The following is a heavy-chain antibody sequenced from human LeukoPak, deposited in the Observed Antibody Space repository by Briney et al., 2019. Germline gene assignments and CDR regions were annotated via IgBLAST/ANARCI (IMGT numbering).Heavy chain of an antibody. J-gene: IGHJ3*02. Sequence: SETLSLTCTVFGYSINNGYYWGWIRQAPGRGLEWIGSMFHTGNSYYNPSLKRRVTIAIDTSKNQFSLKLSSVTAADTAVYYCAREWNYYAFEIWGQGTMVSVSS. V-gene: IGHV4-38-2*02. CDR1: GYSINNGYY. CDR3: AREWNYYAFEI. D-gene: IGHD1-7*01. CDR2: MFHTGNS.